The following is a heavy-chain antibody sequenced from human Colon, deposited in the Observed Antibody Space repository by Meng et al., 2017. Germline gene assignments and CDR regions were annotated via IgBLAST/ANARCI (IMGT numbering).Heavy chain of an antibody. CDR3: ARHISILGQRGFDY. CDR1: GGSITSNW. V-gene: IGHV4-4*02. CDR2: FFHTGRT. J-gene: IGHJ4*02. Sequence: QGQMQESGPGQVTPSGTLSLTCAGSGGSITSNWWSWVRQPPGKGLEWIGEFFHTGRTNYDPSLKSRVTISVDKSNNQFSLKLTSVTAADTAVYYCARHISILGQRGFDYWGQGTLVTVSS. D-gene: IGHD3/OR15-3a*01.